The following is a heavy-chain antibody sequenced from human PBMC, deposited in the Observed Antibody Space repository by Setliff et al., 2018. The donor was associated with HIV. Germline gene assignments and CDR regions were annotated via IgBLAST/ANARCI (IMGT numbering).Heavy chain of an antibody. CDR3: ARDRTYYDILTGYYGLDY. V-gene: IGHV3-15*07. J-gene: IGHJ4*02. D-gene: IGHD3-9*01. Sequence: KPGGSLRLSCAASGFTFSNAWMNWVRQAPGKGLEWVGRIKSKTDGGTTDYAAPVKGRFTISRDDSKNTLYLQMNSLRAEDTAVYYCARDRTYYDILTGYYGLDYWGQGTLVNVSS. CDR1: GFTFSNAW. CDR2: IKSKTDGGTT.